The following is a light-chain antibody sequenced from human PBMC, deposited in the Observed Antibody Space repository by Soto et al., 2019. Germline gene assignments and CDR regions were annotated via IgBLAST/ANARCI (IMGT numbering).Light chain of an antibody. V-gene: IGKV1-5*01. CDR1: QSISSW. Sequence: DIQMTQSPSTLSASVGDRVTITCRASQSISSWLAWYQQKPGKASKLLIYDASSLESGVPSRFSGSGSGTEFTLTLSSLQPDHFATYYCQQYNSYPWTFGQGTKVEIK. CDR2: DAS. J-gene: IGKJ1*01. CDR3: QQYNSYPWT.